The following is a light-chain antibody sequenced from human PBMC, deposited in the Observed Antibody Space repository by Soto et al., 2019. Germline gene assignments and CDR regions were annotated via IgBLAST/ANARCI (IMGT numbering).Light chain of an antibody. CDR2: GAS. CDR3: QQYNNWPSLT. Sequence: EIVMTQSPATLSVSPGERATLSCRASQSVSSNLAWYQQKPGQAPRLLIYGASTRATRIPVRFSGSGSGTEFTLTITSLQSEDVAVYYCQQYNNWPSLTFGGGTKVEIK. CDR1: QSVSSN. V-gene: IGKV3-15*01. J-gene: IGKJ4*01.